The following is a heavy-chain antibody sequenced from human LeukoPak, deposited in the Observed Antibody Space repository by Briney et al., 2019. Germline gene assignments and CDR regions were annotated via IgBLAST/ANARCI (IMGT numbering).Heavy chain of an antibody. Sequence: SQTLSLTCTVSGGSISSGSYYWSWIRQPAGKGLQWMGRIYTSGSTNYNPSLKSRVTISVDTSKNQFSLKLSSVTAADTAVYYCARCYMAYNWFDPWGQGTLVTVSS. CDR2: IYTSGST. D-gene: IGHD2-15*01. CDR1: GGSISSGSYY. J-gene: IGHJ5*02. V-gene: IGHV4-61*02. CDR3: ARCYMAYNWFDP.